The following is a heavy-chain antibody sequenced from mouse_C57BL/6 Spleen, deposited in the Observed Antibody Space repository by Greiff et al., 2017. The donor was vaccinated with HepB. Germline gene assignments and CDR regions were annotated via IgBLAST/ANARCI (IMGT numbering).Heavy chain of an antibody. J-gene: IGHJ2*01. Sequence: QVQLQQSGAELVKPGASVKMSCKASGYTFTSYWITWVKQRPGQGLEWIGDIYPGSGSTNYNEKFKSKATLTVDTSSSTAYMQLSSLTSEDSAVYYCARPIYDGYYIDYWGQGTTLTVSS. D-gene: IGHD2-3*01. CDR2: IYPGSGST. V-gene: IGHV1-55*01. CDR1: GYTFTSYW. CDR3: ARPIYDGYYIDY.